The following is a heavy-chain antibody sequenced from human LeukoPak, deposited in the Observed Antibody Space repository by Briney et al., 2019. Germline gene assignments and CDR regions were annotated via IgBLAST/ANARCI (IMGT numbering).Heavy chain of an antibody. CDR2: IKSITDGGTT. D-gene: IGHD1-26*01. Sequence: GGSLRLSCAASGFTFSDAWMSWVRQAPGKGLEWVGRIKSITDGGTTDYAAPVKGRFTISRDDSKNTLYLQMNSLKTEDTAVYYCTTRGGSFSVFDYWGQGTLVTVSS. CDR1: GFTFSDAW. J-gene: IGHJ4*02. V-gene: IGHV3-15*01. CDR3: TTRGGSFSVFDY.